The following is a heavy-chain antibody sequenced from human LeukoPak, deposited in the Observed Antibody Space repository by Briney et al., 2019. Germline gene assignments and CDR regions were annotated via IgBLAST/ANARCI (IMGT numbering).Heavy chain of an antibody. V-gene: IGHV3-74*01. D-gene: IGHD2-8*01. CDR1: GFTFSSYG. J-gene: IGHJ4*02. Sequence: GGSLRLSCAASGFTFSSYGMHWVRQAPGKGLVWVSRINSDGSSTSYADSVKGRFTISRDNAKNTLYLQMNSLRAEDTAVYYCARVTERVMGNFDYWGQGTLVTVSS. CDR2: INSDGSST. CDR3: ARVTERVMGNFDY.